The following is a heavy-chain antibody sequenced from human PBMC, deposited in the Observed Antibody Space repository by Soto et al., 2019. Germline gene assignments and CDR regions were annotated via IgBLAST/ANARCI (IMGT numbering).Heavy chain of an antibody. V-gene: IGHV2-5*02. Sequence: SGPTLVNPAQTLTLTCDFSGFSLSTYHMGVAWIRQPPGKALEWLALIYWDDDKRYSPSLKDRLAISQDTPSNQVVLTITNMDPGDKATYFSAHAGHYDLLTFDHWGPGTLVTVSS. CDR1: GFSLSTYHMG. CDR2: IYWDDDK. CDR3: AHAGHYDLLTFDH. J-gene: IGHJ4*02. D-gene: IGHD4-17*01.